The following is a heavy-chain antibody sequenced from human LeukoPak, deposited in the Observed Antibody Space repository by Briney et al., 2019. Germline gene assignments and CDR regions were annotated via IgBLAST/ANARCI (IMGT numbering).Heavy chain of an antibody. CDR3: TKPLMRDRWFGES. V-gene: IGHV3-30*02. CDR1: GFTFSYYG. J-gene: IGHJ5*02. D-gene: IGHD3-10*01. Sequence: GGSLRLSCAASGFTFSYYGMHWVRQAPGKWLEWVSFIRYDGNDKFYAETVKGRFTISRDTSRKIVYLLMNSLRPEDTAVYYCTKPLMRDRWFGESWGQGTLVTVSS. CDR2: IRYDGNDK.